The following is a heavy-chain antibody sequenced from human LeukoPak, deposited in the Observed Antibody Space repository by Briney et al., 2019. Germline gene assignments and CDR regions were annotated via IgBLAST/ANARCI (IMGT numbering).Heavy chain of an antibody. D-gene: IGHD1-26*01. CDR2: INHSGST. Sequence: PSETLSLTCAVYGGSFSGYYWSWIRQPPGKGLEWIGEINHSGSTNYNPSLKSRVTMSVDTSKNQFSLKLSSVTAADTAVYYCARGSRVGATPYYYYYYMDVWGKGTTVTVSS. CDR3: ARGSRVGATPYYYYYYMDV. J-gene: IGHJ6*03. V-gene: IGHV4-34*01. CDR1: GGSFSGYY.